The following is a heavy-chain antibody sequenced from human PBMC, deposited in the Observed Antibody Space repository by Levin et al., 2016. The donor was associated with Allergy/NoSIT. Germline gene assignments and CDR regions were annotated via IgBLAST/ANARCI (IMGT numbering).Heavy chain of an antibody. CDR2: IGSDGGST. D-gene: IGHD2-2*02. CDR3: VKGVSYCSGTSCYRGDRFDH. CDR1: GFTFSTYA. Sequence: GESLKISCSASGFTFSTYAMHWVRQAPGKGLEYVSAIGSDGGSTFYADSVKGRFTISRDNSKNTLYLQMSSLRAEDTAVYYCVKGVSYCSGTSCYRGDRFDHWGQGTLVTVSS. V-gene: IGHV3-64D*06. J-gene: IGHJ4*02.